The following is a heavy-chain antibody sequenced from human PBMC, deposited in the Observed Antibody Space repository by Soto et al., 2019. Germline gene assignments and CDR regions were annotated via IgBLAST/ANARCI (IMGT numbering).Heavy chain of an antibody. CDR2: IIPILGIA. D-gene: IGHD3-22*01. V-gene: IGHV1-69*08. CDR3: ARDTYYYDSSGYH. Sequence: QVQLVQSGAEVKKRGSSVKVSCKASGGTFSSYTISWVRQAPGQGLEWMGRIIPILGIANYAQKFQGRVTITADKSTSTAYMELSSLRSEDTAVYYCARDTYYYDSSGYHWGQGTLVTVSS. J-gene: IGHJ5*02. CDR1: GGTFSSYT.